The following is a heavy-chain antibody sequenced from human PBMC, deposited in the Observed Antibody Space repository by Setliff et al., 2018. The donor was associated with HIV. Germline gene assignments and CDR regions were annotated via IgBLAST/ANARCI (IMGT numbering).Heavy chain of an antibody. CDR1: GGSISSGDYY. D-gene: IGHD3-22*01. CDR2: FHHSGST. J-gene: IGHJ3*02. Sequence: SETLSLTCTVSGGSISSGDYYWGWIRQSPGKGLEWIGSFHHSGSTHYNPSLKSRVTISGQTSNNQFSLQLTSVTAADTAVYYCARQGAGYYYDSSEYYTGNGFDTWGQGTMVTVSS. V-gene: IGHV4-39*01. CDR3: ARQGAGYYYDSSEYYTGNGFDT.